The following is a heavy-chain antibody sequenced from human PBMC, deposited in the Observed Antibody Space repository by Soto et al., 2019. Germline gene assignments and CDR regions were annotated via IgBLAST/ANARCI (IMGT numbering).Heavy chain of an antibody. J-gene: IGHJ6*02. CDR2: INHSGST. D-gene: IGHD1-7*01. V-gene: IGHV4-34*01. CDR1: GGSFSGYY. CDR3: ARNWNYVSGYYYYGMDV. Sequence: SETLSLTCAVYGGSFSGYYWSWIRQPPGKGLEWIGEINHSGSTNYNPSLKSRVTIPVDTSKNQFSLKLSSVTAADTAVYYCARNWNYVSGYYYYGMDVWGQGTTVTVSS.